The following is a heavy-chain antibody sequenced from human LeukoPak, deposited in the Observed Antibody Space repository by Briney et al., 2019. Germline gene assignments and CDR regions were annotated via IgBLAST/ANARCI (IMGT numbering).Heavy chain of an antibody. CDR1: GVTISSDA. Sequence: PGGSLSLSCAVSGVTISSDAICWSRKAQGPGQELVSAISGSCGSTYYADSDNGRFTISRDNSKNALYLKMNCLRAGDTAVYYCAKDPPAGSGDYVRYESIGYWGQGTLVTVSS. D-gene: IGHD4-17*01. J-gene: IGHJ4*02. CDR3: AKDPPAGSGDYVRYESIGY. V-gene: IGHV3-23*01. CDR2: ISGSCGST.